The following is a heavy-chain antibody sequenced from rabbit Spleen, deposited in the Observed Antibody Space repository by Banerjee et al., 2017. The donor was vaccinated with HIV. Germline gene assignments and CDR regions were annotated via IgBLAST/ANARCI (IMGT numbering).Heavy chain of an antibody. J-gene: IGHJ4*01. CDR2: IDTSDGDT. CDR1: GFDFSSSYY. CDR3: ARDLPGIIGWNFNL. D-gene: IGHD1-1*01. V-gene: IGHV1S40*01. Sequence: QSLEESGGDLVKPGASLTLTCKASGFDFSSSYYMCWVRQAPGKGLEWIACIDTSDGDTDYANWPKGRFTFSKTSSTTVTLQMTSLTAADTATYFCARDLPGIIGWNFNLWGPGTLVTVS.